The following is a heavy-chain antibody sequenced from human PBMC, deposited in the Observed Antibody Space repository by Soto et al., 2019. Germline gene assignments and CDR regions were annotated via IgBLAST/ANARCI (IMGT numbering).Heavy chain of an antibody. D-gene: IGHD3-16*01. Sequence: EVQLLESGGGLVQPGGSLRLSCAASGFPFSTFEMSWVRQAPGRGLEWVSFISDDGSRTYYADAVKGRFTISRDNSKHTLYLQRNSLTAEDTAGYACVKGGWLDFWGQGSPVTVSS. CDR3: VKGGWLDF. CDR1: GFPFSTFE. V-gene: IGHV3-23*01. J-gene: IGHJ5*01. CDR2: ISDDGSRT.